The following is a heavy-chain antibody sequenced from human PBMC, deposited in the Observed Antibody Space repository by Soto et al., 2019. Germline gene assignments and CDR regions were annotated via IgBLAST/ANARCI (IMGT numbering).Heavy chain of an antibody. CDR2: VYNSGST. CDR1: GASVGSGSFY. V-gene: IGHV4-61*01. CDR3: ARYRREAVAGYTLDN. D-gene: IGHD6-13*01. Sequence: SETLSLTCTVSGASVGSGSFYWTWIRQPPGKGLEWIGYVYNSGSTNYNPSLKSRVTISEDTSKSQFSLKVNSMTAADTAVYYCARYRREAVAGYTLDNWGQGILVTVSS. J-gene: IGHJ4*02.